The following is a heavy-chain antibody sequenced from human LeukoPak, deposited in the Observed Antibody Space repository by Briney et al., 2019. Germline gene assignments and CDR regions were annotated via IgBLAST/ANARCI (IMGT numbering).Heavy chain of an antibody. CDR3: ARYVHGVNFDY. J-gene: IGHJ4*02. Sequence: ASVKVSCKVSGYTLTELSMHWVRQAPGQGLEWMGIINPSGGSTTYAQMFQGRVTMTRDTSTSTVYMELSSLRSEDTAVYYCARYVHGVNFDYWGQGTLVTVSS. CDR1: GYTLTELS. D-gene: IGHD2-8*01. V-gene: IGHV1-46*01. CDR2: INPSGGST.